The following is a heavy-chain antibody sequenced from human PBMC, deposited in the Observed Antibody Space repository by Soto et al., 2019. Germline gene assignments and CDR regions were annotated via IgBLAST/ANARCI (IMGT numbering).Heavy chain of an antibody. CDR3: ARGTRFSPKFDY. D-gene: IGHD3-16*01. CDR1: GASVTSGGNY. Sequence: SETLSLTCRVSGASVTSGGNYWNWLRQYSGRGLEFIGYISHSGITYYNPSLQSRPTISVDTSKNQFSLELSSVTAADTAVYYCARGTRFSPKFDYWGRGTLVTVSS. J-gene: IGHJ4*02. CDR2: ISHSGIT. V-gene: IGHV4-31*03.